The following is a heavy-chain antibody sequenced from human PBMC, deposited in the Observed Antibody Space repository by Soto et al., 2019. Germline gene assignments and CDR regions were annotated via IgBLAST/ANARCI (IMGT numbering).Heavy chain of an antibody. Sequence: PSETLSLTCTVSGGSIRSSSYYWGWIRQPPGKGLEWIGSIYYSGSTYYNPSLKSRVTISVDTSKNQFSLKLSSVTAADTAVYYCARQAATTYYYDSSGYYPFDYWGQGTLVTVSS. CDR3: ARQAATTYYYDSSGYYPFDY. D-gene: IGHD3-22*01. CDR1: GGSIRSSSYY. V-gene: IGHV4-39*01. J-gene: IGHJ4*02. CDR2: IYYSGST.